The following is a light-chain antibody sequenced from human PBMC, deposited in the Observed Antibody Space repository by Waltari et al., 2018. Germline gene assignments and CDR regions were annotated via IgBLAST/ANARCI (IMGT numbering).Light chain of an antibody. CDR1: SGSIASNY. J-gene: IGLJ1*01. Sequence: FILTQPHSVSESPGQTVTISCTRSSGSIASNYVHWYQQRPGSSPTILIYEDDQRPSGVPDRFSGSIDISSNSASRTISGLKTDDEADYYCQSYESRNRHVFGPGTKLTVL. CDR3: QSYESRNRHV. CDR2: EDD. V-gene: IGLV6-57*01.